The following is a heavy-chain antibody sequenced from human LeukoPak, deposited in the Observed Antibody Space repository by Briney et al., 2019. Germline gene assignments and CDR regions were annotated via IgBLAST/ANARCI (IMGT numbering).Heavy chain of an antibody. CDR2: ISGSGGST. J-gene: IGHJ4*02. Sequence: GGSLRLSCAASGFTFRAYAMSWVRQAPGKGLEWVSGISGSGGSTYYADSVKGRFTISRDNAKNTLYLQMSSLRAEDTAVYYCAKGAYYDTSTGASDYWGQGTLVTVSS. CDR3: AKGAYYDTSTGASDY. D-gene: IGHD3-9*01. CDR1: GFTFRAYA. V-gene: IGHV3-23*01.